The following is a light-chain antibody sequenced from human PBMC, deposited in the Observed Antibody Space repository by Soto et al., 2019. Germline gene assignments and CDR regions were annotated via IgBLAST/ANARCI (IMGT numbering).Light chain of an antibody. CDR2: DAS. Sequence: PGETATLSCRASQHFGNTFLAWYQQKPGQAPRLLIYDASNRATGIPARFSGSGSETDFTLTISRLEPEDFAVYFCQQYGSSPYTFGQGTRLEIK. CDR3: QQYGSSPYT. J-gene: IGKJ2*01. V-gene: IGKV3-20*01. CDR1: QHFGNTF.